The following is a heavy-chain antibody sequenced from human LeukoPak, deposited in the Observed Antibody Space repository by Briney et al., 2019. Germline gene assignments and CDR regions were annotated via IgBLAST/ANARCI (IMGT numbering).Heavy chain of an antibody. J-gene: IGHJ6*03. CDR3: AKGTSWMNPYFYMDV. CDR2: IGSSGST. D-gene: IGHD1-14*01. Sequence: GGSLRLSCAPSGFTFSSYAMTWVRQAPGRGLGWVSAIGSSGSTYYADSVKGRFTISRDNSKSTLYLQMSSLRAEDTAVYFCAKGTSWMNPYFYMDVWGTGTTVTVSS. CDR1: GFTFSSYA. V-gene: IGHV3-23*01.